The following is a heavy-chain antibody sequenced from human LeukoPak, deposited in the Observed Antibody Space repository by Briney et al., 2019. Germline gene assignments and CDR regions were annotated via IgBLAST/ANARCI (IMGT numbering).Heavy chain of an antibody. CDR3: ARSGIAAAPPT. V-gene: IGHV3-48*01. CDR2: ISSSSSTI. CDR1: GFTSSNYS. J-gene: IGHJ5*02. Sequence: GGSLRLSCAASGFTSSNYSMNWVRQAPGKGLEWVSYISSSSSTIYYADSVRGRFTISRDNAKNSPYLQMNRLRAEDTAVYYCARSGIAAAPPTWGQGTLVTVSS. D-gene: IGHD6-13*01.